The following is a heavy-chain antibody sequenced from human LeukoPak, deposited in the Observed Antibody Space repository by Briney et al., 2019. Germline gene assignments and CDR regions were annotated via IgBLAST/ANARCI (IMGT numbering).Heavy chain of an antibody. J-gene: IGHJ4*02. V-gene: IGHV5-51*01. CDR2: IYPGDSDT. Sequence: GESLKISCKGSGYRFTGYWIGWVRQMPRKGLEWMGVIYPGDSDTRYSPSFQGQVTISADKSISTAYLQWSSLKASDTAMYYCARGLAAAGPSVDYWGQGTLVTVSS. D-gene: IGHD6-13*01. CDR3: ARGLAAAGPSVDY. CDR1: GYRFTGYW.